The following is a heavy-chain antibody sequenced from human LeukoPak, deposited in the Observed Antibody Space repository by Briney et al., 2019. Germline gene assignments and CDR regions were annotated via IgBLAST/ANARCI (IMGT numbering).Heavy chain of an antibody. D-gene: IGHD2-15*01. CDR3: VTDRGYLSFDY. V-gene: IGHV3-7*02. J-gene: IGHJ4*02. CDR2: IKEDGSEK. CDR1: GFTFSSYW. Sequence: PGGSLRLSCAASGFTFSSYWMNWVRQAPGKGLEWVANIKEDGSEKYYVDSVKGRFTISRDNAKNSLYMQMNRLRDEDTAVYYCVTDRGYLSFDYWGQGTLVTVSS.